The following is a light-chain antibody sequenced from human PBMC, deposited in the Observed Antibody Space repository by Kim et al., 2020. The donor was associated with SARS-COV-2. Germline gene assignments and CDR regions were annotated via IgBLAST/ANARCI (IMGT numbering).Light chain of an antibody. CDR1: QSINIW. CDR2: DDS. J-gene: IGKJ1*01. Sequence: DIQMTQSPSTLSTSVGDRVTITCRASQSINIWLAWYQQKPGKAPNLLIYDDSILESGVPSRFSGSGSGTQFTLTISSLQPDDFATYYCQEYKSDSWTFGQGTKVDIK. V-gene: IGKV1-5*01. CDR3: QEYKSDSWT.